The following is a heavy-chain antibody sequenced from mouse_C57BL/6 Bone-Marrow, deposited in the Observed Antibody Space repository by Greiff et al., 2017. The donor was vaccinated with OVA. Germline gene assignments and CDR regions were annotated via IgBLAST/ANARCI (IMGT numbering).Heavy chain of an antibody. CDR1: GYAFSSYW. Sequence: VQLQQSGAELVKPGASVKISCKASGYAFSSYWMNWVKQRPGKGLEWIGQIYPGDGDTNYNGKFKGKATLTADKSSSTAYMQLSSLTSEDSAVYFCAGLYYSNYGGAWFAYWGKGALVTVS. D-gene: IGHD2-5*01. V-gene: IGHV1-80*01. J-gene: IGHJ3*01. CDR2: IYPGDGDT. CDR3: AGLYYSNYGGAWFAY.